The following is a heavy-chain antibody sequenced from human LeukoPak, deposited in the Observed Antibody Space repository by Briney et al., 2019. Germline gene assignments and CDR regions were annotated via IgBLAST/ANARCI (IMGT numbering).Heavy chain of an antibody. Sequence: GGSLRLSCAASGFTFSSYSMNWVRQAPGKGLEWVSSISSSSSYIYYADSVKGRFTSSRDNAKNTLYLQMNSLRAEDTAVYYCARVSLYCSGGSCYSVLSYYYYMDVWGKGTTVTISS. V-gene: IGHV3-21*01. CDR3: ARVSLYCSGGSCYSVLSYYYYMDV. CDR2: ISSSSSYI. J-gene: IGHJ6*03. CDR1: GFTFSSYS. D-gene: IGHD2-15*01.